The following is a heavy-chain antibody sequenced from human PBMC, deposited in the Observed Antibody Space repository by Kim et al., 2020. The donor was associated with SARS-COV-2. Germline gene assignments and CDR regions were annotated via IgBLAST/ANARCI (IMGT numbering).Heavy chain of an antibody. J-gene: IGHJ4*02. Sequence: SETLSLTCTVSGGSISSSSYYWGWIRQPPGKGLEWIGSIYYSGSTYYNPSLKSRVTISVDTSKNQFSLKLSSVTAADTAVYYCARHSGVKDIPATTFDYWGQGTLVTVSS. CDR2: IYYSGST. CDR1: GGSISSSSYY. CDR3: ARHSGVKDIPATTFDY. D-gene: IGHD1-26*01. V-gene: IGHV4-39*01.